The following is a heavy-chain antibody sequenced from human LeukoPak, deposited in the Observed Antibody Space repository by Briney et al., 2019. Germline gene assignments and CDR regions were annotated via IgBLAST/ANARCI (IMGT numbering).Heavy chain of an antibody. CDR1: GFTFSSYS. J-gene: IGHJ4*02. V-gene: IGHV3-21*01. CDR2: ISSSSSYI. D-gene: IGHD3-10*01. Sequence: PGGSLRLSCAASGFTFSSYSMNWVRQAPGKGLEWVSSISSSSSYIYYADSVKGRFTISRDNAKNSLYLQMNSLRAEDTAVYYCARGGHYYGSEDFDYWGQGTLVTVSS. CDR3: ARGGHYYGSEDFDY.